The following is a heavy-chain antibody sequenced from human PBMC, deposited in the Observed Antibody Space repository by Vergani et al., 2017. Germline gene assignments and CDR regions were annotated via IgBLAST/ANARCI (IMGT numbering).Heavy chain of an antibody. J-gene: IGHJ4*02. V-gene: IGHV1-69*01. Sequence: QVQLVQSGAEVKKPGSSVKVSCKASGGTFSSYAISWVRQAPGQGLEWMGGIIPIFGTANYAQKFQGRVTITADESTSTAYMELSSLRSEDTAVYYCARDRYTSGSYYRGGILADYWGQGTLVTVSS. CDR1: GGTFSSYA. D-gene: IGHD1-26*01. CDR3: ARDRYTSGSYYRGGILADY. CDR2: IIPIFGTA.